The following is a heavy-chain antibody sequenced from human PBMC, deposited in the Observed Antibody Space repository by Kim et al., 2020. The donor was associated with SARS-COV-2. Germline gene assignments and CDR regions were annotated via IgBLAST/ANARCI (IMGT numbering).Heavy chain of an antibody. J-gene: IGHJ4*02. Sequence: LSLTCAASGFTFSSYGMHWVRQAPGKGLEWVAVISYDGSNKYYADSVKGRFTISRDNSKNTLYLQMNSLRAEDTAVYYCAKDLVAFPHEFRVGATTGLDYWGQGTLVTVSS. D-gene: IGHD1-26*01. CDR1: GFTFSSYG. CDR3: AKDLVAFPHEFRVGATTGLDY. CDR2: ISYDGSNK. V-gene: IGHV3-30*18.